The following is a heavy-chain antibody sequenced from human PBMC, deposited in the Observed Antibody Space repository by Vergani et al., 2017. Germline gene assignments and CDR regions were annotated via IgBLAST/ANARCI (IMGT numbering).Heavy chain of an antibody. V-gene: IGHV3-33*06. CDR1: SFKLGDYG. CDR2: TWYEGNNN. CDR3: AKNALTGTLLGFDY. Sequence: QVQLVESGGGVVQPGRSLRLSCTPPSFKLGDYGMHWVRQAPGRGLEWVSMTWYEGNNNYYADSVEGRFTISKDISKNTLYLQMNSLRAEDTALYYCAKNALTGTLLGFDYWGQGILVAVSA. D-gene: IGHD1-14*01. J-gene: IGHJ4*02.